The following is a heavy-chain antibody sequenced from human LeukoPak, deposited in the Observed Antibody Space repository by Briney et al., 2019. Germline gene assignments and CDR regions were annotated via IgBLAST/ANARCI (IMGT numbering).Heavy chain of an antibody. CDR2: ISSSGSTT. J-gene: IGHJ4*02. CDR1: GFTFSSYE. CDR3: ARDQYHGYEFDS. D-gene: IGHD5-12*01. V-gene: IGHV3-48*03. Sequence: PGGSLRLSCAASGFTFSSYEMNWVRQAPGKGLEWVSYISSSGSTTSYADSVKGRFSISRDNAKNSLYLQMNSLRAEDTSVYYVARDQYHGYEFDSWGQGTLVTVSS.